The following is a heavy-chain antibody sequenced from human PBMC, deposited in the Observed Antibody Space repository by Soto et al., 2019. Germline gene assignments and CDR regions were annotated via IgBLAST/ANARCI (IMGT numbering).Heavy chain of an antibody. D-gene: IGHD3-10*01. Sequence: EVQLLESGGGLVQPGGSLRLSCEASGFTFGSYTMSWVRQAPGKGLQWVSSISGSGSSVYVADSVRGRFIMSRDLSTNTVSLQMNSLRAEDTAVYYCAKVRASYLSASYFYYGLDVWGQGTTVTVSS. CDR3: AKVRASYLSASYFYYGLDV. V-gene: IGHV3-23*01. CDR2: ISGSGSSV. CDR1: GFTFGSYT. J-gene: IGHJ6*02.